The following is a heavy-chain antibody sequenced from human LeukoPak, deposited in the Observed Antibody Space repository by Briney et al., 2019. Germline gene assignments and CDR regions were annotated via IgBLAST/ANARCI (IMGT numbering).Heavy chain of an antibody. CDR1: NDSISSGDYY. CDR2: IFHRGGT. D-gene: IGHD4-23*01. CDR3: ARVKGGNPDY. Sequence: SETLSLTCTVSNDSISSGDYYWNWIRQPPGKGLEWIGYIFHRGGTSYNPSLKSRVFFSVDTSQNQFSLKLSSVTAADTAVYYCARVKGGNPDYWGQGTLVTVSS. J-gene: IGHJ4*02. V-gene: IGHV4-30-4*01.